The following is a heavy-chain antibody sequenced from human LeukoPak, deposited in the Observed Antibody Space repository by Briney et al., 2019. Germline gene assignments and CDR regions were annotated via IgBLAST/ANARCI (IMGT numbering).Heavy chain of an antibody. Sequence: ASVKVSCKASGYTFTDYDIHWVRQAPGQGLEWMGRINPNSGDTNYAQNFQGRVTMTRDTSISTAYMELSRLRSDDTAVYYCARRRSRAFDIWGQGTMVTVSS. CDR1: GYTFTDYD. V-gene: IGHV1-2*06. D-gene: IGHD5-24*01. CDR3: ARRRSRAFDI. J-gene: IGHJ3*02. CDR2: INPNSGDT.